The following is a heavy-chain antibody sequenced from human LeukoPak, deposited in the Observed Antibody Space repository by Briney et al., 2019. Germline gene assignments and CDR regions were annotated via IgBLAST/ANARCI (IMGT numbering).Heavy chain of an antibody. CDR3: TREVRSAWASFDP. V-gene: IGHV4-59*01. D-gene: IGHD1-26*01. Sequence: SETLSLTCTVSGGSISSYYWSWIRQPPGKGLEWIGYIYYSGSTNYNPSLKSRVTISVDTSKNQFSLKLSSVTAADTAVYYCTREVRSAWASFDPWGQGTLVIVSS. CDR2: IYYSGST. J-gene: IGHJ5*02. CDR1: GGSISSYY.